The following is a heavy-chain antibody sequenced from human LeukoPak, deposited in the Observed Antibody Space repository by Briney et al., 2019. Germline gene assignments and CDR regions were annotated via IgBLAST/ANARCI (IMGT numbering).Heavy chain of an antibody. V-gene: IGHV1-69*06. Sequence: GASVKVSCKASGGTFSSYEISWVRQAPGQGLEWMGGIIPMFGTAKYAQKFQGRVTITADKSTSTAYMELSSLRSEDTAVYYCARGRRSVWFGEFLSLFDYWGQGTLVTVSS. CDR1: GGTFSSYE. CDR2: IIPMFGTA. D-gene: IGHD3-10*01. CDR3: ARGRRSVWFGEFLSLFDY. J-gene: IGHJ4*02.